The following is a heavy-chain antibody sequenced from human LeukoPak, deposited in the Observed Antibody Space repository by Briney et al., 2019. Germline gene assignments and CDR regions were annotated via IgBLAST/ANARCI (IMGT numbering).Heavy chain of an antibody. J-gene: IGHJ4*02. CDR2: INAGNGNT. D-gene: IGHD4-17*01. CDR1: GYTFTSYA. V-gene: IGHV1-3*01. CDR3: ARDMGMTTVTFGY. Sequence: ASVKVSCKASGYTFTSYAMHWVRQAPGQRLEWMGWINAGNGNTKYSQKFQGRVTITRDTSASTAYMELSSLRSEDAAVYYCARDMGMTTVTFGYWGQGTLVTVSS.